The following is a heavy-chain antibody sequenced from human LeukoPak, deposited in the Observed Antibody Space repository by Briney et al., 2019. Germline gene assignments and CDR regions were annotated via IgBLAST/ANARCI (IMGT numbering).Heavy chain of an antibody. V-gene: IGHV3-30*03. CDR1: GFTFSRYS. CDR3: AGVLWFGELSTLDY. D-gene: IGHD3-10*01. J-gene: IGHJ4*02. Sequence: PGGSLRLSCAASGFTFSRYSINWVRQAPGKGLEWLAVISYDGSNKYYADSVKGRFTISRDNSKNTLYLQMNSLRAEDTAVYYCAGVLWFGELSTLDYWGQGTLVTVSS. CDR2: ISYDGSNK.